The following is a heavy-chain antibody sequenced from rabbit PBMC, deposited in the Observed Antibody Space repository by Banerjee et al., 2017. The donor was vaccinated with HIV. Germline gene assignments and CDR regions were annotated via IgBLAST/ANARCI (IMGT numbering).Heavy chain of an antibody. CDR3: ARGGVGYGGYGTDSFDL. CDR2: IYTGSSST. V-gene: IGHV1S40*01. CDR1: GFSFSTYYY. D-gene: IGHD7-1*01. Sequence: QSLEESGGDLVKPGASLTLTCTASGFSFSTYYYMCWVRQAPGKGLEWIACIYTGSSSTYYASWVNGRFTISKTSSTTVTLQMTSLTAADTATYFCARGGVGYGGYGTDSFDLWGPGTLVTVS. J-gene: IGHJ4*01.